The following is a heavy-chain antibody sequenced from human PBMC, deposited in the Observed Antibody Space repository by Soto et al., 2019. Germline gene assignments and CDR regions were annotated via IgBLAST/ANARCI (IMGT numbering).Heavy chain of an antibody. J-gene: IGHJ3*02. Sequence: PGGSLRLSCASSGFTFSSYDMHWVRQATGKGLEWVSAIGTAGDTYYPGSVKGRFTISRENAKNSLYLQMNSLRPGDTAVYYCAREVHWLGGEEAFDIWGQGTMVTV. CDR1: GFTFSSYD. D-gene: IGHD6-19*01. CDR2: IGTAGDT. V-gene: IGHV3-13*01. CDR3: AREVHWLGGEEAFDI.